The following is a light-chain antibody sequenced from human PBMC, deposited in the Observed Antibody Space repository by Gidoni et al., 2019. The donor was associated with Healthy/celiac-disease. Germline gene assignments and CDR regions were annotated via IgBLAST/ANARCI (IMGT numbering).Light chain of an antibody. Sequence: QSALTPPRSVSGSPGPSVTISCTGTSSDVGGYNYVSWYQQHPGKAPKHMIYDVSKRPSGVPDRFSGSKSGNTASLTISGRQAEDEADYYCCSYAGSYTYVVFGGGTKLTVL. CDR3: CSYAGSYTYVV. V-gene: IGLV2-11*01. CDR1: SSDVGGYNY. J-gene: IGLJ2*01. CDR2: DVS.